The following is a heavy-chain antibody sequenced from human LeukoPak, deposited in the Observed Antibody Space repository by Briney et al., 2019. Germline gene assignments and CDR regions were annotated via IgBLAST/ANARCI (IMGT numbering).Heavy chain of an antibody. J-gene: IGHJ4*02. CDR3: AKDKASVAAKGPFDY. D-gene: IGHD2-15*01. Sequence: PGGSLRLSCAASEFTFSNYAMTWVRQAPGKGLEWVSSISGSGASIYYADSVKGRFTISRDNSKNTLYLQFNSLRAEDTAVYYCAKDKASVAAKGPFDYWGQGTLVTVSS. V-gene: IGHV3-23*01. CDR1: EFTFSNYA. CDR2: ISGSGASI.